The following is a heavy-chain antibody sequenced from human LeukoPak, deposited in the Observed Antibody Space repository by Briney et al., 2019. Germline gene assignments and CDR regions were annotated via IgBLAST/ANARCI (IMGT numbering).Heavy chain of an antibody. CDR2: ISYDGSNK. D-gene: IGHD3-16*02. V-gene: IGHV3-30-3*01. Sequence: GGSLRLSCAASGFTFSSYAMHWVRQAPGKGLEWVAVISYDGSNKYYADSVKGRFTISRDNSKNTLYLQMNSLRAEDTAVYYCARAVTDYVWGSYPGDHWGQGTLVTVSS. CDR3: ARAVTDYVWGSYPGDH. J-gene: IGHJ4*02. CDR1: GFTFSSYA.